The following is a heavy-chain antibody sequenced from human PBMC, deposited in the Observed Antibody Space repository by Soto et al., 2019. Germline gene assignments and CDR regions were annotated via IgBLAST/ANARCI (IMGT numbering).Heavy chain of an antibody. V-gene: IGHV3-30*18. J-gene: IGHJ6*02. CDR3: AKPYFDFWSRYASSHYYGMDV. Sequence: PGGTLRLSCAASGFTFTNYGMHWVRQAPGKGLEWVAVISYDGSDKYYADSLKGRFTISRGNSKNTVYLQMKSLRPEDTAVYYCAKPYFDFWSRYASSHYYGMDVWGQGTTVTVYS. CDR1: GFTFTNYG. D-gene: IGHD3-3*01. CDR2: ISYDGSDK.